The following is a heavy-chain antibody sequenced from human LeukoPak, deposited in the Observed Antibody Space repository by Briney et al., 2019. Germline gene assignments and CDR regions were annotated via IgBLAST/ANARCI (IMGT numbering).Heavy chain of an antibody. V-gene: IGHV3-21*01. CDR3: ARDRGGGSGSDY. J-gene: IGHJ4*02. CDR1: GFTFGSYS. D-gene: IGHD2-15*01. Sequence: GGSLRLSCAASGFTFGSYSMNWVRQAPGKGLEWLSFISTSSSYIYYADSVKGRSTISRDNAKNSLYLQLNSLRAEDTAVYYCARDRGGGSGSDYWGQGTLVTVSS. CDR2: ISTSSSYI.